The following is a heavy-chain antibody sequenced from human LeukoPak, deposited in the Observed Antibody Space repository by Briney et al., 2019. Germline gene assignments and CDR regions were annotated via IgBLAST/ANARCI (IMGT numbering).Heavy chain of an antibody. J-gene: IGHJ3*02. CDR2: IYTSGST. CDR3: AKYSGSYFDALDI. Sequence: PSQTLSLTCTVSGGSISSGSYYWSWIRQPAGKGLEWIGRIYTSGSTNYNPSLKSRVTISVDTSKNQFSLKLSSVTAADTAVYYCAKYSGSYFDALDIWGQGTMVTVSS. V-gene: IGHV4-61*02. CDR1: GGSISSGSYY. D-gene: IGHD1-26*01.